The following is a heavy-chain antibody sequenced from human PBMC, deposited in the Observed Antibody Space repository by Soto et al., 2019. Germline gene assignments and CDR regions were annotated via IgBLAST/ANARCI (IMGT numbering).Heavy chain of an antibody. CDR3: AASDSSSWQHDY. Sequence: QVQLVQSAAEMKKPGSSVKVSCKVSGDSFSSYAISWVRQAPGEGLEWVGGIIPIFETANYAQNFQGRVTITAVESTTTAYLEVTRLRPQDTAVFYCAASDSSSWQHDYWGQGTLITVSS. J-gene: IGHJ4*02. CDR2: IIPIFETA. CDR1: GDSFSSYA. V-gene: IGHV1-69*01. D-gene: IGHD6-13*01.